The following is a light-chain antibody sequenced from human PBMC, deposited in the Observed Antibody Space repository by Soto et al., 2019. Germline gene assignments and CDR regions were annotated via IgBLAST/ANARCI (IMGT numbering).Light chain of an antibody. CDR1: QSVSYSSNNKNY. V-gene: IGKV4-1*01. J-gene: IGKJ1*01. CDR2: WAS. Sequence: DIVMTQSPDSLAVSLGERATSNCKSSQSVSYSSNNKNYLAWYQQKPGQPPKLLIYWASTRESGVPDRFSGSGSGTDFTLTISSLQAEDVAVYYCQQYYSTPPKFGQGTKVEIK. CDR3: QQYYSTPPK.